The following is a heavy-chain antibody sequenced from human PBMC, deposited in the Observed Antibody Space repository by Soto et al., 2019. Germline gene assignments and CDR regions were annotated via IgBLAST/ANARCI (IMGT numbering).Heavy chain of an antibody. V-gene: IGHV3-9*01. Sequence: PGGSLRLSCAASGFTFDDYAMYWVRQGLGKGLEWVSSISWNSGNIGYADSVKGRFTTSRDNAENSLYLQMNSLRPEDTALYYCVRSKGGYSYGTPFDIWGQGTMVTVSS. J-gene: IGHJ3*02. CDR3: VRSKGGYSYGTPFDI. CDR1: GFTFDDYA. CDR2: ISWNSGNI. D-gene: IGHD5-18*01.